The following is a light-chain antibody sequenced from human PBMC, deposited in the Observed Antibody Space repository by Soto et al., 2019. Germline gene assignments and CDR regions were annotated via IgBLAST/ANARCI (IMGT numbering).Light chain of an antibody. CDR3: QQYGSAPLT. J-gene: IGKJ4*01. CDR2: GAS. CDR1: QSVSSK. Sequence: EIVLTQSPGTLSLSPGERATLSCRASQSVSSKLAWYQQKPGQAPRLLIYGASTRATGIPARFSGSGYGTDFTLTIRRLEPEDFALYYCQQYGSAPLTFGGGTKVDIK. V-gene: IGKV3-20*01.